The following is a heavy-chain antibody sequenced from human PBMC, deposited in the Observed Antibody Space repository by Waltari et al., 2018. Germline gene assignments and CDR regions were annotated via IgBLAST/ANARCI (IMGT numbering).Heavy chain of an antibody. V-gene: IGHV3-7*03. J-gene: IGHJ4*02. Sequence: EVQLVESGGNLVQPGDSLRLSCAASGFTFSNYWMTWVRQAPGKGLEGVANIKKDGSEKYYVDSVRGRFTISRDNAKNSLFLQMNNLRVEDTAVYYCAHTPDSWGQGTLVTVSS. CDR1: GFTFSNYW. CDR2: IKKDGSEK. CDR3: AHTPDS.